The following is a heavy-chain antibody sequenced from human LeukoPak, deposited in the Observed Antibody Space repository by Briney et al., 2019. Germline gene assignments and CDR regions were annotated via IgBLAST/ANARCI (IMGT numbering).Heavy chain of an antibody. V-gene: IGHV3-30*03. J-gene: IGHJ4*02. CDR2: ISYDGSNK. Sequence: GRSLRLSCAASGFTFSSYGMHWVRQAPGKGLEWVAIISYDGSNKYYADSVKGRFTISRDNSKNTLYLQMNSLRAEDTAVYYCARDTAMVRAFDYWGQGTLVTVSS. CDR3: ARDTAMVRAFDY. CDR1: GFTFSSYG. D-gene: IGHD5-18*01.